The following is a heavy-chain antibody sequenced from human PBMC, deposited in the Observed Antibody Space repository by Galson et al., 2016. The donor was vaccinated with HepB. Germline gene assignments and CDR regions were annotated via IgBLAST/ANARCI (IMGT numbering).Heavy chain of an antibody. D-gene: IGHD2-2*01. CDR2: VSAYNGKT. CDR3: AREWFGSSWYNWFDP. J-gene: IGHJ5*02. V-gene: IGHV1-18*01. Sequence: SVKVSCKAAGSTFTSYGIAWIRQAPGQGLEWMGRVSAYNGKTNYAQRFQDRVTMTTDTFTTTVYMGLKSLRLDDTAVYYCAREWFGSSWYNWFDPWGQGTLVTVSS. CDR1: GSTFTSYG.